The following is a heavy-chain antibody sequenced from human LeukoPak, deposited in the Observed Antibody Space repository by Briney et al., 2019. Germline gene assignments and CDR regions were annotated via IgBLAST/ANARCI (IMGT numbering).Heavy chain of an antibody. CDR1: GGSISSYY. D-gene: IGHD3-10*01. CDR2: IYYSGST. CDR3: ARTAYGSGSYNPYYFDY. J-gene: IGHJ4*02. V-gene: IGHV4-59*01. Sequence: SETLSLTCTVSGGSISSYYWSWIRQPPGKGLEWIGYIYYSGSTNYNPSLKSRVTISVDTSKNQFSLKLSSVTAADTAVYHCARTAYGSGSYNPYYFDYWGQGTLVTVSS.